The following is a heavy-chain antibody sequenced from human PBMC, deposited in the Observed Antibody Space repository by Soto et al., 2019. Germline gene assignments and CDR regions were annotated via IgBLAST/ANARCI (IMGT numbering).Heavy chain of an antibody. D-gene: IGHD4-17*01. CDR1: GGSISSSSYY. V-gene: IGHV4-61*05. J-gene: IGHJ5*02. CDR2: IYYSGST. CDR3: ARQNDYGDYNWFDP. Sequence: SETLSLTCTVSGGSISSSSYYWGWIRQPPGKGLEWIGYIYYSGSTNYNPSLKSRVTISVDTSKNQFSLKLSSVTAADTAVYYCARQNDYGDYNWFDPWGQGTLVTVSS.